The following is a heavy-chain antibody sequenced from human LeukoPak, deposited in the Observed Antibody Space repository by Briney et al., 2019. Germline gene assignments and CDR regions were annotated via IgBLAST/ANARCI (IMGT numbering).Heavy chain of an antibody. CDR3: TTDLEWVGGSY. CDR1: GITFINAW. Sequence: GGSLRLSCAASGITFINAWMTWVRQTPGKGLEWLGRIKSEADGGTTEYAAPVTGRFTNSRDDSKNTLYLQMNSLKTEDTGIYYCTTDLEWVGGSYWGQGALVTVSS. CDR2: IKSEADGGTT. V-gene: IGHV3-15*01. J-gene: IGHJ4*02. D-gene: IGHD6-19*01.